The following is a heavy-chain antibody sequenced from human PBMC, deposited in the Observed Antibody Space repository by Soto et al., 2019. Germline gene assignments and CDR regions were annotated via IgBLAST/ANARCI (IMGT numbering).Heavy chain of an antibody. Sequence: GGSLRLSCAASGFTFSSYAMSWVRQAPGKGLEWVSAISGSGGSTYYADSVKGRFTISRDNSKNTLYLQMNSLRAEDTAVYYCAKDGVVDSGGWYRGNYYYYGMDVWGQGTTVTVSS. CDR1: GFTFSSYA. CDR3: AKDGVVDSGGWYRGNYYYYGMDV. V-gene: IGHV3-23*01. J-gene: IGHJ6*02. CDR2: ISGSGGST. D-gene: IGHD6-19*01.